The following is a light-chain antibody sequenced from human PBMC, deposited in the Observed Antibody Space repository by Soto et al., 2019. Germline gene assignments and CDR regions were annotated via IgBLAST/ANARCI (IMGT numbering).Light chain of an antibody. V-gene: IGKV1-5*03. Sequence: QVTHTPCTPSSLLGDRGNIPWRASQSISSWLAWYQQKAGEAPKLLMYKASTLDSGVPSRFSGSGSGTEFTLTISSLQPEDFATYYCQQYNNYAFTFGPGTKVDIK. CDR2: KAS. J-gene: IGKJ3*01. CDR3: QQYNNYAFT. CDR1: QSISSW.